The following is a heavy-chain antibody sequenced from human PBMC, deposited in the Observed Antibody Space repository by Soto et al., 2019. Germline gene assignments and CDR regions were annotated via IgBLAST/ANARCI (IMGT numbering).Heavy chain of an antibody. CDR3: ARKDSGYADYMDV. D-gene: IGHD5-12*01. V-gene: IGHV4-31*03. Sequence: QVQLQESGPGLVKPSQTLSLTCTVSGGSISRGGYYWSWIRQHPGKGLEWIGYIYYSGGTYYNPSLKSRVTISVDTSENQFSLRLSSVTAADTAVYYCARKDSGYADYMDVWCKGNTVTVSS. J-gene: IGHJ6*03. CDR2: IYYSGGT. CDR1: GGSISRGGYY.